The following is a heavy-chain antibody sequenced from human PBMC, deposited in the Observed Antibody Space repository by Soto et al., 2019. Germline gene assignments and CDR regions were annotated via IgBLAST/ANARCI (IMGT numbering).Heavy chain of an antibody. V-gene: IGHV5-51*01. Sequence: PGESLKISCKGSGYSFTSYWIGWVRQMPGKGLEWMGIIYPGDSDTRYSPSSQGQVTISADKSISTAYLQWSSLKASDTAMYYCARTAAAGKYYYGMDVWGQGTTVTVSS. CDR3: ARTAAAGKYYYGMDV. CDR2: IYPGDSDT. CDR1: GYSFTSYW. J-gene: IGHJ6*02. D-gene: IGHD6-13*01.